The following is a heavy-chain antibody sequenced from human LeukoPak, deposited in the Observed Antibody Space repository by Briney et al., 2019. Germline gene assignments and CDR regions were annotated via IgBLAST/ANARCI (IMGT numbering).Heavy chain of an antibody. D-gene: IGHD5-24*01. CDR2: ISSSSSTI. V-gene: IGHV3-48*01. Sequence: PGGSLRLSCAASGFTFSSYSMNWVRQAPGKGLEWVSYISSSSSTIYYADSVKGRFTISRDNAKNSLYLQMNSLRAEDTAVYYCAKDRGSRDGYPFGPSDYWGQGTLVTVSS. J-gene: IGHJ4*02. CDR1: GFTFSSYS. CDR3: AKDRGSRDGYPFGPSDY.